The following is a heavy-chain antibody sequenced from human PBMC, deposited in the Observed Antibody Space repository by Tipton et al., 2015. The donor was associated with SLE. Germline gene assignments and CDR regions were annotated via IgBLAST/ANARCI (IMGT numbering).Heavy chain of an antibody. J-gene: IGHJ6*02. CDR1: DENIRNYY. Sequence: TLSLTCTVSDENIRNYYWSWIRQPPGKGLEWIGYIYYSGTTNNNPSLKSRVNMSIDTSKNHFSLNLSSVTAADTAIYYCARHKSGSPMPHYPYFGLDVWGLGSSVTVSS. V-gene: IGHV4-59*13. CDR2: IYYSGTT. D-gene: IGHD2-2*01. CDR3: ARHKSGSPMPHYPYFGLDV.